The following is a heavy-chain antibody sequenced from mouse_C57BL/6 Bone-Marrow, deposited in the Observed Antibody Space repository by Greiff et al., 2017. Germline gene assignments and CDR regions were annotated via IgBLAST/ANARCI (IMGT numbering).Heavy chain of an antibody. Sequence: EVQLQQSGAELVRPGASVKLSCTASGFNIKDYYMHWVKQRPEQGLEWIGRIDPEDGDTEYAPKFQGKATMTADTSSNTAYLQLSSLTSEHTAVYYCTYYYGSSPYYYAMDYWGQGTSVTVSS. V-gene: IGHV14-1*01. CDR2: IDPEDGDT. CDR1: GFNIKDYY. CDR3: TYYYGSSPYYYAMDY. D-gene: IGHD1-1*01. J-gene: IGHJ4*01.